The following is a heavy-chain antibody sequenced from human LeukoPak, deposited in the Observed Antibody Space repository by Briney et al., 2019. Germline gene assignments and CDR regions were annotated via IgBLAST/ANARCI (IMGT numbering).Heavy chain of an antibody. D-gene: IGHD3-10*01. CDR2: MNPNSGNT. J-gene: IGHJ6*02. V-gene: IGHV1-8*01. Sequence: GASVKVSCKASGYTFTSYDINWVRQATGQGLEWMGWMNPNSGNTGYAQKLQGRVTMTRNTSISTAYMELSSLRSEDTAVYYCARGLTMVRGVIITFTSRYYYYGMDVWGQGTTVTVSS. CDR1: GYTFTSYD. CDR3: ARGLTMVRGVIITFTSRYYYYGMDV.